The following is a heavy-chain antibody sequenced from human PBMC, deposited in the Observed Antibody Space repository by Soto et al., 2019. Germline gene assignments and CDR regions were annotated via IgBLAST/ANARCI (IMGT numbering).Heavy chain of an antibody. CDR3: AKGLVGYVFGVQDYYFGMDV. Sequence: QVQLVESGGGVVQPGRSLRLSCGASGFKFSTYGMHWVRQAPGKGLEWVAVISYDGNNKDYADSVKGRFTISRDNSXNTSYLRMNSLRAEDTAVYYCAKGLVGYVFGVQDYYFGMDVWGQGTTVAVSS. V-gene: IGHV3-30*18. J-gene: IGHJ6*02. CDR1: GFKFSTYG. CDR2: ISYDGNNK. D-gene: IGHD1-26*01.